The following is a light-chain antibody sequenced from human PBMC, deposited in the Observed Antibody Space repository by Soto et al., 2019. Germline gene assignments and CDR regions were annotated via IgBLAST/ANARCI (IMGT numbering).Light chain of an antibody. V-gene: IGLV2-23*01. CDR2: EGS. Sequence: QPASVSGSPGQSITISCTGTSSDIGSYNLVSWYQQHPGNAPKLMIYEGSKRPSGVSHRFSGSKSGNTASLTISGLQAEDEADYYCCSYAGSSPSYVFGTGTKVTVL. CDR1: SSDIGSYNL. CDR3: CSYAGSSPSYV. J-gene: IGLJ1*01.